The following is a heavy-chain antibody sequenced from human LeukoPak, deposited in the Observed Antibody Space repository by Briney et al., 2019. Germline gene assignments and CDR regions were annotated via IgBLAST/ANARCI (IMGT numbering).Heavy chain of an antibody. J-gene: IGHJ2*01. CDR2: IYSGGVT. V-gene: IGHV3-53*01. CDR3: ARAPSGWSDYWYFDL. CDR1: GFTVSSNY. Sequence: PGGSLRLSCAASGFTVSSNYMSWVRQAPGKGLEWVSLIYSGGVTYYADSVKGRFIISRDNSKNTLILQMNSLRAEDTAVYYCARAPSGWSDYWYFDLWGRGTLVTVSS. D-gene: IGHD6-19*01.